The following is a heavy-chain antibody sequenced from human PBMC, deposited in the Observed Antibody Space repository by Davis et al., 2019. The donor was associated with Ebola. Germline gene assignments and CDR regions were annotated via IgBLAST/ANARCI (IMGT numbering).Heavy chain of an antibody. V-gene: IGHV3-30*02. J-gene: IGHJ4*02. CDR1: GFSLSSYG. CDR2: IWSDETKR. Sequence: GGSLRLSCAVSGFSLSSYGVHWVRQAPGKGLEWVAVIWSDETKRHYADSVKGRFTISRDNSKNTLYLQMNSLRTEDTAVYYCAKGTSQGYWGQGTLVTVSS. D-gene: IGHD3-10*01. CDR3: AKGTSQGY.